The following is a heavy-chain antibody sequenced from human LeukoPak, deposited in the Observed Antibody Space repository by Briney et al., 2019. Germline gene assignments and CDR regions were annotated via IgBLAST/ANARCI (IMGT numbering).Heavy chain of an antibody. CDR2: IWYDGSNK. D-gene: IGHD5-12*01. Sequence: AGGSLRLSCAASGFTLSSYGMHWVRQAPGKGLEWVAVIWYDGSNKYYADSVKGRFTISRGNSKNTLYLQMNSLRAEDTAVYYCARGYSGYDIFDYWGQGTLVTVSS. CDR3: ARGYSGYDIFDY. J-gene: IGHJ4*02. CDR1: GFTLSSYG. V-gene: IGHV3-33*01.